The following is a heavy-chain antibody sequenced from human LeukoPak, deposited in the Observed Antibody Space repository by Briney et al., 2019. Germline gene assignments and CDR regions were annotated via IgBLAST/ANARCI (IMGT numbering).Heavy chain of an antibody. V-gene: IGHV4-39*07. CDR1: GGSIRSSSYY. D-gene: IGHD3-22*01. Sequence: SETLSLTCTVSGGSIRSSSYYWGWIRQPPGKGLEWIGRIYYDGSTYYNPSLKSRVTISVDTSKNQFSLKLSSVTAADTAVYYCARTAWPSTYYYDSSGYLGFDYWGQGTLVTVSS. CDR3: ARTAWPSTYYYDSSGYLGFDY. CDR2: IYYDGST. J-gene: IGHJ4*02.